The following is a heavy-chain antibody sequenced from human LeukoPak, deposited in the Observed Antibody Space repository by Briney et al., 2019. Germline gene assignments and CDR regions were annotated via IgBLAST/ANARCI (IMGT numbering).Heavy chain of an antibody. CDR3: ARRVAVYWYFDL. V-gene: IGHV3-66*01. D-gene: IGHD6-19*01. CDR2: IYSGGST. Sequence: GGSLGLSCAASGFTVSSNYMSWVRQAPGKGLEWVSVIYSGGSTYYADSVKGRFTISRDNSKNTLYLQMNSLRAEDTAVYYCARRVAVYWYFDLWGRGTLVTVSS. J-gene: IGHJ2*01. CDR1: GFTVSSNY.